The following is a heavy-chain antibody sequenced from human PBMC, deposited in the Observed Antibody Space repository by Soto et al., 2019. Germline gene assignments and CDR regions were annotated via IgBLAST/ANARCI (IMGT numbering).Heavy chain of an antibody. V-gene: IGHV3-23*01. D-gene: IGHD6-13*01. CDR2: ISGSGGST. CDR1: GFTFSSYA. J-gene: IGHJ4*02. Sequence: GGSLRLSCAASGFTFSSYAMSWVRQAPGKGLEWVSAISGSGGSTYYADSVKGRFTISRDNSKNTLYLQMNSLRAEDTAVYYCAKYGPQLAAAGRGFDYWGQGTLVTVSS. CDR3: AKYGPQLAAAGRGFDY.